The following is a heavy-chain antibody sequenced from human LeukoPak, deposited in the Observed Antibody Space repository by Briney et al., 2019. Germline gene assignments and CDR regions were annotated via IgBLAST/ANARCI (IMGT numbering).Heavy chain of an antibody. J-gene: IGHJ3*02. V-gene: IGHV3-11*01. D-gene: IGHD5-12*01. Sequence: GGSLRLSCAASSFIFSNYWMSWIRQAPGKGLEWVSYISSSGSTIYYADSVKGRFTISRDNAKNSLYLQMNSLRAEDTAVYYCARGGATDAFDIWGQGTMVTVSS. CDR2: ISSSGSTI. CDR1: SFIFSNYW. CDR3: ARGGATDAFDI.